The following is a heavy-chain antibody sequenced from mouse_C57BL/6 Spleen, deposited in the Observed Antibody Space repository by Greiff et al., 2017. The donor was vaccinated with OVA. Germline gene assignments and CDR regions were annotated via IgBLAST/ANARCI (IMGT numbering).Heavy chain of an antibody. Sequence: VQLQQSGPELVKPGASVKISCKASGYTFTDYYMNWVKQSHGKSLEWIGDINPNNGGTSYNQKFKGKATLTVDKSSSTAYMELRSLTSEDSAVYYCARYDYGSRRYFDVWGTGTTVTVSS. J-gene: IGHJ1*03. CDR3: ARYDYGSRRYFDV. D-gene: IGHD1-1*01. V-gene: IGHV1-26*01. CDR1: GYTFTDYY. CDR2: INPNNGGT.